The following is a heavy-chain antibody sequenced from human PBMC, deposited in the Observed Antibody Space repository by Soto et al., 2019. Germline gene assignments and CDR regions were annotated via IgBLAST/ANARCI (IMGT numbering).Heavy chain of an antibody. CDR2: IHYSGST. CDR1: GGSITSHYY. Sequence: QLQLQESGPGLVKPSETLSLTCIVSGGSITSHYYWGWIRQTPGKGLEWIGSIHYSGSTYYNPSLNSRVTISVDTSKNHFFLKLGSVSAADRAVYYCARSGLELGYFYYGMDIWGPGTTVTVSS. J-gene: IGHJ6*02. CDR3: ARSGLELGYFYYGMDI. D-gene: IGHD1-7*01. V-gene: IGHV4-39*02.